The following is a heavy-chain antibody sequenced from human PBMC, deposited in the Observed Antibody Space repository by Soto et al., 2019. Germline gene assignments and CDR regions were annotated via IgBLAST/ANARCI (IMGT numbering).Heavy chain of an antibody. CDR1: GGSISSSSYY. Sequence: SETLSLTCTVSGGSISSSSYYWGWIRQPPGKGLEWIGSIYYSGSTYYTPALKSRVTISVDTSKNQFSLKRSSVTAADTAVYYCARHGYGVMDYFDYWGQGTLVTVSS. D-gene: IGHD2-21*01. CDR3: ARHGYGVMDYFDY. CDR2: IYYSGST. V-gene: IGHV4-39*01. J-gene: IGHJ4*02.